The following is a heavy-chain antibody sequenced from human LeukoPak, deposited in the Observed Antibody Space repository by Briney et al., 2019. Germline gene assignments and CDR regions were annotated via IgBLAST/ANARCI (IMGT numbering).Heavy chain of an antibody. CDR1: GYTFTSYD. D-gene: IGHD3-10*01. J-gene: IGHJ6*02. V-gene: IGHV1-8*01. CDR3: ARGAALWFGELLFYYYYYGMDV. CDR2: MNPNSGNT. Sequence: ASVKVSCTTSGYTFTSYDINWVRQATGQGLEWMGWMNPNSGNTGYAQKFQGRVTMTRNTSISTAYMELSSLRSEDTAVYYCARGAALWFGELLFYYYYYGMDVWGQGTTVTVSS.